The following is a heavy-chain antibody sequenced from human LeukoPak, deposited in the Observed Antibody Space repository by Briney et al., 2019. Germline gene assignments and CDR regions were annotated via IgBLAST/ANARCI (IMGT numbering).Heavy chain of an antibody. V-gene: IGHV4-4*07. CDR1: GGSISSYY. J-gene: IGHJ4*02. CDR3: ARAGIAAAGPIHDY. CDR2: IYTSGST. D-gene: IGHD6-13*01. Sequence: SETLSLTCSVSGGSISSYYWSWIRQPAGKGLEWIGRIYTSGSTNYNPSLKSRGTMSVDTPKHQLSLKLSAVTAADTAVYYCARAGIAAAGPIHDYWGQGTLVTASS.